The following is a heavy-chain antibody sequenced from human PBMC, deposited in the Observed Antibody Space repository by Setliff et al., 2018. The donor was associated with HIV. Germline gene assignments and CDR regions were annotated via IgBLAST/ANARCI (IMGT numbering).Heavy chain of an antibody. D-gene: IGHD2-2*01. Sequence: GGSLSLSCVASGFTFSSYSMNWVRQAPGKGLEWVSSISSSSSYIKYAQTVKGRFTISRDNAKNSLSLLMTSLRAADTAVYYCARDSSTSSGVVWFAPWGQRTLVTVSS. V-gene: IGHV3-21*01. CDR2: ISSSSSYI. J-gene: IGHJ5*02. CDR1: GFTFSSYS. CDR3: ARDSSTSSGVVWFAP.